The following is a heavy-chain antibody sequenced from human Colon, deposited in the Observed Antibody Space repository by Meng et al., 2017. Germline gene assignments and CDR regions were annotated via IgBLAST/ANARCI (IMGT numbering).Heavy chain of an antibody. Sequence: QVQIQQGGAGLLKPPETLALTCAGSGGSFSGFYWSWIRQPPGKGLEWIGEIDHFGISNYNSSLKCRLTMSVDTSKKQISLTLTSVTAADTAVYYCATGLRHGDWFDPWGPGTLVTVSS. J-gene: IGHJ5*02. CDR2: IDHFGIS. V-gene: IGHV4-34*02. D-gene: IGHD4-17*01. CDR3: ATGLRHGDWFDP. CDR1: GGSFSGFY.